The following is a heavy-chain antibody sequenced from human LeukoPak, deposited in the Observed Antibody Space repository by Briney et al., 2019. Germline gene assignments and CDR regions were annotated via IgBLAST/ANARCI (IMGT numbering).Heavy chain of an antibody. Sequence: GGSLRLSCAASGFSFDDYALHWVRQGPGKGLEWISLISGDGGSTYYAGSVKGRFTISRDNSKTSLYLHMDSLRPEDTALYYCAKDRDMITFGGTDSWGQGTLVTVSS. V-gene: IGHV3-43*02. J-gene: IGHJ4*02. CDR2: ISGDGGST. CDR3: AKDRDMITFGGTDS. D-gene: IGHD3-16*01. CDR1: GFSFDDYA.